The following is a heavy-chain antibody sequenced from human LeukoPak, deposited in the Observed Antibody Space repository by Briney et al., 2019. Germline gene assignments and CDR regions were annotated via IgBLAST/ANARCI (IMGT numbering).Heavy chain of an antibody. CDR3: AGGLGITSSPGVYYFYL. CDR1: GGSISSYY. V-gene: IGHV4-59*01. D-gene: IGHD3-16*01. J-gene: IGHJ4*02. Sequence: SETLSLTCTVSGGSISSYYWSWIRQPPGKGLEWIGYIYYSGSIKYNPSLKSRVTMSVDTSKNQFSLKLSSVTAADTAVYYCAGGLGITSSPGVYYFYLWGQGTL. CDR2: IYYSGSI.